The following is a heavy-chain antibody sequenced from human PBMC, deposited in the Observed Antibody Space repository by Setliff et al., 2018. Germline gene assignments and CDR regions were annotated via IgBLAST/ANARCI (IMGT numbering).Heavy chain of an antibody. J-gene: IGHJ4*02. CDR1: GNGFTDLW. Sequence: GESLKISCKVSGNGFTDLWIAWVRQTPGKGLEWMGIIHPADYDTRYSPSLQGQVNFSADRSISTAHLQWDSLKASDTAMYYCARGYDSGGWNYWGQGTLVTVSS. V-gene: IGHV5-51*01. CDR3: ARGYDSGGWNY. D-gene: IGHD3-22*01. CDR2: IHPADYDT.